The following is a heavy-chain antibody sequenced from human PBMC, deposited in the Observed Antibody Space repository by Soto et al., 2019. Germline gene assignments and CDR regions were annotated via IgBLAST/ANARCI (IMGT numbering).Heavy chain of an antibody. V-gene: IGHV3-48*03. Sequence: GGSLRLSCAASGFTFSSYEMNWVRQAPGKGLEWVSYITSSGSTIYYADSVKGRFTISRDNAKNSLYLQMNSLRAEDTAVYYCARDGSSGLYWGQGTLVTVSS. CDR2: ITSSGSTI. CDR3: ARDGSSGLY. CDR1: GFTFSSYE. D-gene: IGHD3-22*01. J-gene: IGHJ4*02.